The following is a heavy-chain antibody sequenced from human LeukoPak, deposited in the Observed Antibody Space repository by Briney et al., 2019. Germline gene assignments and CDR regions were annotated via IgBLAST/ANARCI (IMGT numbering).Heavy chain of an antibody. Sequence: GGSQRLSCTASGFTFSSYSMNWVRQAPGKGLEWVSFISSSSSYIYYADSVKGRFTISSDNAKNTLYLQMNSLRAEDTAVYYCARAAMATIEDFDYWGQGTLVTVSS. D-gene: IGHD5-24*01. J-gene: IGHJ4*02. CDR3: ARAAMATIEDFDY. V-gene: IGHV3-21*01. CDR1: GFTFSSYS. CDR2: ISSSSSYI.